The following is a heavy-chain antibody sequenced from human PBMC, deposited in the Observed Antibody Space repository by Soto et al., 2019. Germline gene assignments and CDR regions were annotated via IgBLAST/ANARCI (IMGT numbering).Heavy chain of an antibody. CDR3: ARSVRHQLPTIDF. Sequence: ASVKVSCKASGYTFSSYDINWVRQATGQGLEWMGWMNPESRNTGYAQKFQGRVTMTRDTSISTAYMELTSLTSEDTAVYYCARSVRHQLPTIDFWGQGTLVTV. CDR1: GYTFSSYD. CDR2: MNPESRNT. J-gene: IGHJ4*02. V-gene: IGHV1-8*01. D-gene: IGHD1-26*01.